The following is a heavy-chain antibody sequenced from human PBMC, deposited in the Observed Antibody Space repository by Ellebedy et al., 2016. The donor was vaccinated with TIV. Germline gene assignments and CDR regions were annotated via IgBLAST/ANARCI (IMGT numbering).Heavy chain of an antibody. J-gene: IGHJ4*02. D-gene: IGHD5/OR15-5a*01. V-gene: IGHV1-2*02. CDR3: VRDLTNIVSGDY. Sequence: AASVKVSCKTSGYTFTGYYIHWVRQAPGQGLEWMGWINPYSGGTAFSQNLQGRVTMTTDTSISTAYMEMSRLTSDDTAVYYCVRDLTNIVSGDYWGQGTLVTVSS. CDR1: GYTFTGYY. CDR2: INPYSGGT.